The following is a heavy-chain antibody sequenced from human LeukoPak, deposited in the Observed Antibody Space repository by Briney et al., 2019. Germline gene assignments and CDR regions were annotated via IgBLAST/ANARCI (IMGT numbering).Heavy chain of an antibody. CDR3: ARDRNYYGSGRPYYYYGMDV. V-gene: IGHV4-59*01. D-gene: IGHD3-10*01. J-gene: IGHJ6*02. CDR2: IYYSGST. CDR1: GGSISSYY. Sequence: SETLSLTCTVSGGSISSYYWSWIRQPPGKGLEWIGYIYYSGSTNYNPSLKSRVTISVDTSKNQFSLKLSSVTAADTAVYYCARDRNYYGSGRPYYYYGMDVWGQGTTVTVSS.